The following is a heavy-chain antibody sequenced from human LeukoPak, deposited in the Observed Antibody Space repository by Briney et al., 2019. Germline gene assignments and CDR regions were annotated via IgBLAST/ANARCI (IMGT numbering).Heavy chain of an antibody. CDR1: GFTFSSCG. CDR3: ARKVTIFGVVPYY. J-gene: IGHJ4*02. CDR2: IRYDGSNK. Sequence: GGSLRLSCAASGFTFSSCGMHWVRQAPGKGLEWVAFIRYDGSNKYYADSVKGRFTISRDNSKNTLYLQMNILRAEDTAVYYCARKVTIFGVVPYYWGQGTLVTVSS. D-gene: IGHD3-3*01. V-gene: IGHV3-30*02.